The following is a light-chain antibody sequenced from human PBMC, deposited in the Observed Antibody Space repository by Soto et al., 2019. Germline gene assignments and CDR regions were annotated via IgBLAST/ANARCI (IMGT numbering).Light chain of an antibody. Sequence: QSVLTQPPSASGTPGQRVTISCSGSSSDIGGNTVNWYQQTPARAPKLLIYSNSQRRSGGPDRFSGAKSGSSASQAISGLQSEDDADYYCAAWDDTLSSHVFGGGTQLTVL. CDR3: AAWDDTLSSHV. CDR1: SSDIGGNT. CDR2: SNS. J-gene: IGLJ7*01. V-gene: IGLV1-44*01.